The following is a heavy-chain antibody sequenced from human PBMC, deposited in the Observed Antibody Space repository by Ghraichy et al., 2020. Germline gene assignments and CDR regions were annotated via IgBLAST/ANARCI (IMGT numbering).Heavy chain of an antibody. D-gene: IGHD3-3*01. J-gene: IGHJ4*02. V-gene: IGHV3-49*04. CDR1: GFTFGDYA. Sequence: GGSLRLSCTASGFTFGDYAMSWVRQAPGKGLEWVGFIRSKAYGGTTEYAASVKGRFTISRDDSKSIAYLQMNSLKTEDTAVYYCTRAGYYDFWSGYYYFDYWGQGTLVTVSS. CDR2: IRSKAYGGTT. CDR3: TRAGYYDFWSGYYYFDY.